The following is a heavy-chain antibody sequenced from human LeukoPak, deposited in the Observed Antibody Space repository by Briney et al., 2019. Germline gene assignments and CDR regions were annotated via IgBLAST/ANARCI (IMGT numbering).Heavy chain of an antibody. CDR1: AFTFSNYA. J-gene: IGHJ4*02. V-gene: IGHV3-23*01. Sequence: GRSLRLSCTASAFTFSNYAMSWVRQAPGKGLEWVSTISGSDGSTYYADSVKGRFTISRDNSKNTLYLQMNSLRVEDTAIYYCAKGRGYCTGGSCYSDYWGQGTLVTVSS. CDR3: AKGRGYCTGGSCYSDY. CDR2: ISGSDGST. D-gene: IGHD2-15*01.